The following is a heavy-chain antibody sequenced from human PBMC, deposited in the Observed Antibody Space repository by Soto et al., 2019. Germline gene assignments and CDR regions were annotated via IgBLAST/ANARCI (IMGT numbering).Heavy chain of an antibody. CDR3: ARESGGATATLDYYYFYMDV. V-gene: IGHV1-2*04. CDR2: INPNSGVT. J-gene: IGHJ6*03. D-gene: IGHD5-12*01. CDR1: GDTFTDYY. Sequence: QVQLVQSGAEVKKPGASVTVSCRSSGDTFTDYYIHWVRQAPGQGLEWMGWINPNSGVTKYAQKFQGWVSMTRDTSIRTVYMQLSRLRSDDTAVYSCARESGGATATLDYYYFYMDVWGTGTTVTVSS.